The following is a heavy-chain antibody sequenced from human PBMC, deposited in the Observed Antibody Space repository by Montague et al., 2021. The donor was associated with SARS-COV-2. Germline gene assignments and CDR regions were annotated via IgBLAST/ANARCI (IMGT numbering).Heavy chain of an antibody. D-gene: IGHD3-16*01. J-gene: IGHJ6*02. CDR3: ARGGTYHYGMDV. CDR2: IYYTGNT. Sequence: SETLSLTCAVSDGSISSPNWWNWVRQPPAKGLEWIGEIYYTGNTNYNPSLKSRVTIFIDKSKNHFSLQLSSVTAADTAVYYCARGGTYHYGMDVWGQGTTVAVSS. CDR1: DGSISSPNW. V-gene: IGHV4-4*02.